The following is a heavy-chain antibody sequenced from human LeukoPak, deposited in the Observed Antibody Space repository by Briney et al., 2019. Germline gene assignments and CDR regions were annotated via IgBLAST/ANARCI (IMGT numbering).Heavy chain of an antibody. J-gene: IGHJ4*02. CDR3: AKNLWRDVLWLGEGYYFDY. Sequence: GGSLRLSCAVSGFSFSDYVMTWVRQPPGKGLEWVSSISGSDGTTSYADSVKGRFTISRDNSKNTLYLQVNDLRAEDTAVYYCAKNLWRDVLWLGEGYYFDYWGQGTLVTVSS. D-gene: IGHD3-10*01. V-gene: IGHV3-23*01. CDR2: ISGSDGTT. CDR1: GFSFSDYV.